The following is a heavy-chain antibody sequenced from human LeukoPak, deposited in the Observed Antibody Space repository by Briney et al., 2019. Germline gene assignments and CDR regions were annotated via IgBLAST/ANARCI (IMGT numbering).Heavy chain of an antibody. D-gene: IGHD3-22*01. CDR3: AKNYYDSSGLFDY. J-gene: IGHJ4*02. Sequence: GGSLRLSCAASGFTFNSYSMNRVRQAPGKGLEWVSSISSSSSYIYYADSVKGRFTISRDNAKNSLHLQMNSLRAEDTAVYYCAKNYYDSSGLFDYWGQGTLVIVPS. V-gene: IGHV3-21*01. CDR2: ISSSSSYI. CDR1: GFTFNSYS.